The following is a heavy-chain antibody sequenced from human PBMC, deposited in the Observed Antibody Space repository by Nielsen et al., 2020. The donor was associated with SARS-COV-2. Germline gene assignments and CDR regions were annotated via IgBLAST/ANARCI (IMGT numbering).Heavy chain of an antibody. CDR3: QLGAVFSVQKIQHYGMDV. V-gene: IGHV1-8*03. J-gene: IGHJ6*02. Sequence: WVRQATGQGLEWMGWMNPNSGNTGYAQKFQGRVTITAVKCTSTAYIEMINLRPEDTAVYYCQLGAVFSVQKIQHYGMDVWGQGTTVTVSS. D-gene: IGHD3-10*01. CDR2: MNPNSGNT.